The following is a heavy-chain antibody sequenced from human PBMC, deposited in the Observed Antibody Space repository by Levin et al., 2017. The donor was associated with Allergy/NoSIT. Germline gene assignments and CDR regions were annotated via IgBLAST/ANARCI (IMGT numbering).Heavy chain of an antibody. CDR1: GFTFSDYS. CDR3: ARGGYTTPFDY. CDR2: IRASGETT. J-gene: IGHJ4*02. D-gene: IGHD3-16*02. Sequence: GESLKISCAASGFTFSDYSMTWVRQAPGEGLQWVSNIRASGETTFYADSVKGRFTISRDSSQNTLSLQMNSLRAEDTAIYYCARGGYTTPFDYWGPGTLVTVSS. V-gene: IGHV3-23*01.